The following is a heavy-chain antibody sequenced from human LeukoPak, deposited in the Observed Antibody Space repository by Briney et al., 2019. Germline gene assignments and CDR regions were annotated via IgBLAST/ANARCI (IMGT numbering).Heavy chain of an antibody. V-gene: IGHV4-34*01. D-gene: IGHD3-22*01. Sequence: SETLSLTCAVYGGSFSGYYWSWIRQPPGKGLEWIGEINHSGSTNYNPSLKSRVTISVDTSKNQFSLRLSSVTAADTAVYYCARGQYYYDSSGYYYWFDPWGQGTLVTVSS. J-gene: IGHJ5*02. CDR2: INHSGST. CDR1: GGSFSGYY. CDR3: ARGQYYYDSSGYYYWFDP.